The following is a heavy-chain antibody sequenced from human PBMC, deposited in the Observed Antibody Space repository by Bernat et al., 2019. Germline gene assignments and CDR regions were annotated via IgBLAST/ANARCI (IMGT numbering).Heavy chain of an antibody. Sequence: QVQLVESGGGLVKPGGSLRLSCAASGFTFSDYYMSWIRQAPGKGLEWVSYISSSSSYTNYADSVKGRFTISRDNANNSLYLQMNSLRAEDTAVYYCARVGGYSYGYAAFDYWGQGALVTVSS. CDR2: ISSSSSYT. V-gene: IGHV3-11*05. D-gene: IGHD5-18*01. J-gene: IGHJ4*02. CDR1: GFTFSDYY. CDR3: ARVGGYSYGYAAFDY.